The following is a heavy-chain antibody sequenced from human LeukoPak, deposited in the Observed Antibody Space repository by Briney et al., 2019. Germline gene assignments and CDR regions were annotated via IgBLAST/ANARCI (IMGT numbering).Heavy chain of an antibody. Sequence: PGGSLRLSCAASGFTFSSYAMSWVRQAPGKGLEWVSNLSGSGCNTYYADSVKGRVTISRDNSKNTLYLQMNSLRAEDTAVYHCAKGSYYYDSADYFDYWGQGTLVTVSS. CDR1: GFTFSSYA. CDR2: LSGSGCNT. D-gene: IGHD3-22*01. CDR3: AKGSYYYDSADYFDY. J-gene: IGHJ4*02. V-gene: IGHV3-23*01.